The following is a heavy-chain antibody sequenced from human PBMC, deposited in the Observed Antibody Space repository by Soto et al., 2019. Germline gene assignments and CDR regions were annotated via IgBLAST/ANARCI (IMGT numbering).Heavy chain of an antibody. J-gene: IGHJ5*02. CDR2: IIPIFGTA. CDR3: ARDLYYYDSSGYYT. D-gene: IGHD3-22*01. Sequence: QVQLVQSGAEVKKPGSSVKVSCKASGGTFSSYAISWVRQAPGQGLEWMGGIIPIFGTANYAQKVQGRVTITADESTSAAYRELSSLRSEDTAVYYCARDLYYYDSSGYYTWGQGTLVTVSS. CDR1: GGTFSSYA. V-gene: IGHV1-69*12.